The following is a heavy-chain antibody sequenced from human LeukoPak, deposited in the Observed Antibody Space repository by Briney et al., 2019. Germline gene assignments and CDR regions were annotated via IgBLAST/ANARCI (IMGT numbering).Heavy chain of an antibody. CDR3: ARGPLYSSSWYDTDYVQDY. V-gene: IGHV1-18*04. D-gene: IGHD6-13*01. CDR2: ISAYNGNT. CDR1: GYTFTAYY. J-gene: IGHJ4*02. Sequence: ASVKVSCKASGYTFTAYYMHWVRQAPGQGLEWMGWISAYNGNTNYAQKLQGRVTMTTDTSTSTAYMELRSLRSDDTAVYYCARGPLYSSSWYDTDYVQDYWGQGTLVTVSS.